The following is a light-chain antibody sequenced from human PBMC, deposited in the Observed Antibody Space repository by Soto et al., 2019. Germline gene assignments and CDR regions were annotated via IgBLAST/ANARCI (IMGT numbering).Light chain of an antibody. CDR3: GSYSSSSTLYV. CDR1: SSDVGGSNY. J-gene: IGLJ1*01. V-gene: IGLV2-14*03. Sequence: QSVLTQPASVSGPPGQSITISCTGTSSDVGGSNYVSWYQQHPGKAPKLMIYDVSNRPSGVSNRFSGSKSGNTASLTISGLQAEDEADYYCGSYSSSSTLYVFGTGTKVTVL. CDR2: DVS.